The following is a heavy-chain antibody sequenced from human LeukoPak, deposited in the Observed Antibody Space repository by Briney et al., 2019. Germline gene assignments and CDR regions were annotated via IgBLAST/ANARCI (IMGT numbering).Heavy chain of an antibody. CDR2: TYYRSKWYT. Sequence: SQTLSLTCAISEDSVSSNSAAWNWVRQSPSRGLEWLRRTYYRSKWYTDYAESVKSRITINPDTSKNQFSLQVNSVTPEDTAVYYCARGSSRIYYYDSSGYSHAFDYWGQGILVTVSS. V-gene: IGHV6-1*01. J-gene: IGHJ4*02. CDR3: ARGSSRIYYYDSSGYSHAFDY. D-gene: IGHD3-22*01. CDR1: EDSVSSNSAA.